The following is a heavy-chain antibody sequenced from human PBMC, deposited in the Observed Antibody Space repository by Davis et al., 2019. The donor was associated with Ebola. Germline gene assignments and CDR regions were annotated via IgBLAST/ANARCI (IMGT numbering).Heavy chain of an antibody. CDR1: GYTFNNYG. CDR2: ISGSNGNS. Sequence: ASVKVSCKASGYTFNNYGISWVRQAPGQGLEWMGWISGSNGNSYYAQKLHDRVTMTTDTSTSIAYMELRSLTSDDPAVYYCARDSSGTDYYYYGMDVWGKGTTVTVSS. V-gene: IGHV1-18*04. J-gene: IGHJ6*04. CDR3: ARDSSGTDYYYYGMDV. D-gene: IGHD6-25*01.